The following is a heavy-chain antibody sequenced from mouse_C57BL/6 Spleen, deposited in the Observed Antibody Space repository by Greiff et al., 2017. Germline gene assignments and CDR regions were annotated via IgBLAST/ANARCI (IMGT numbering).Heavy chain of an antibody. V-gene: IGHV1-52*01. CDR3: AVYGSPGYVDV. J-gene: IGHJ1*03. CDR1: GYTFTSYW. Sequence: QVQLQQPGAELVRPGSSVKLSCKASGYTFTSYWMHWVKQRPIQGLEWIGNINPSDSETHYNQKFKDKATLTVDISSRTAYMQLSSLTSEDSAVYYCAVYGSPGYVDVWGTGATVTVAS. CDR2: INPSDSET. D-gene: IGHD1-1*01.